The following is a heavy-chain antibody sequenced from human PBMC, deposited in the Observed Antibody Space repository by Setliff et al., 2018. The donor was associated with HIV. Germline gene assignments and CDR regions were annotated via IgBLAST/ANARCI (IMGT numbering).Heavy chain of an antibody. CDR2: INAGNGNT. D-gene: IGHD1-26*01. J-gene: IGHJ3*02. CDR1: GYTFTSYP. V-gene: IGHV1-3*01. CDR3: ARELGAKNDAFDI. Sequence: GASVKVSCKGSGYTFTSYPIHWVRQAPGQRLEWMGWINAGNGNTKYSQRFQGRVTITRDTSASTAYMELSSLRFDDTAVYYCARELGAKNDAFDIWGQGTMVTVSS.